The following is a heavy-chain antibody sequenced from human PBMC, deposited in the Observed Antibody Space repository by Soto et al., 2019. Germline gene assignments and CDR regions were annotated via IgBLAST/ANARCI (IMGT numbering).Heavy chain of an antibody. CDR3: ASRDSSSYYLYYFDY. CDR2: ISYDGSNK. D-gene: IGHD6-13*01. V-gene: IGHV3-30*03. Sequence: GGSLRLSCAASGFTFSSYGMHWVRQAPGKGLEWVAVISYDGSNKYYADSVKGRFTISRDNSKNTLYLQMNSLRAEDTAVYYCASRDSSSYYLYYFDYWGQGTLVTVSS. J-gene: IGHJ4*02. CDR1: GFTFSSYG.